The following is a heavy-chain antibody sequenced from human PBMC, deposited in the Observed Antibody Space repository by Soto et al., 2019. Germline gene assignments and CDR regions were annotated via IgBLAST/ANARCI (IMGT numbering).Heavy chain of an antibody. CDR3: VRGGSNYAS. J-gene: IGHJ5*02. CDR1: GFTFSDSW. D-gene: IGHD4-4*01. Sequence: EVHLVESGGGLVQPGGSLRLSCTASGFTFSDSWMTWVRQAPGKGLEWVARIKPDESEKKYADSVKGRFSISRDNAKNSMYLQMDSLRGEDTAVYYCVRGGSNYASWGQGTLVTASS. CDR2: IKPDESEK. V-gene: IGHV3-7*01.